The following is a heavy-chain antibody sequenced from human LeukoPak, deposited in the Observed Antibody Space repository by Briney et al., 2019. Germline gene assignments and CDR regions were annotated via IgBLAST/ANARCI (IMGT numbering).Heavy chain of an antibody. J-gene: IGHJ4*02. Sequence: PGGSLRLSCAASGFSFSTYEFHWVRHAPGKGLEWVSYISASGQTIYYADSVKGRFTISRDNAKNSLYLQMSSLRAEDTAVYYCARGPSGYHNTGGQGTLVTVSS. CDR1: GFSFSTYE. CDR3: ARGPSGYHNT. CDR2: ISASGQTI. V-gene: IGHV3-48*03. D-gene: IGHD5-12*01.